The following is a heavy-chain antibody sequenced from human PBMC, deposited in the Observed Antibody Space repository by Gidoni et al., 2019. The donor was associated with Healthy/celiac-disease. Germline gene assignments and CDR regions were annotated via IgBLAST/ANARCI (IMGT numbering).Heavy chain of an antibody. D-gene: IGHD2-2*01. Sequence: QVQLVESGGGVVQPGRSLRLSCAASGFTFSSYGMHWVRQAPGKGLEWVAVISYDGSNKYYADSVKGRFTISRDNFKNTLYLQMNSLRAEDTAVYYCAKTTRAIVVVPSDAFDIWGQGTMVTVSS. CDR1: GFTFSSYG. J-gene: IGHJ3*02. CDR2: ISYDGSNK. V-gene: IGHV3-30*18. CDR3: AKTTRAIVVVPSDAFDI.